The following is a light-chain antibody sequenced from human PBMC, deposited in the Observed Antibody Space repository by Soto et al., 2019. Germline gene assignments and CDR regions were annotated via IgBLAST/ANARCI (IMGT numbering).Light chain of an antibody. CDR2: MAS. V-gene: IGKV1-5*03. CDR1: QSISTW. CDR3: QQYNTYPLT. J-gene: IGKJ4*01. Sequence: DIQMTQSPSTLSASVGDRVTITCRASQSISTWLAWYQQKPGKAPKLLIYMASSLEGGVPSRFGGSGSGTLFNITISSLHPDDFATYYCQQYNTYPLTFGGGTTVDIK.